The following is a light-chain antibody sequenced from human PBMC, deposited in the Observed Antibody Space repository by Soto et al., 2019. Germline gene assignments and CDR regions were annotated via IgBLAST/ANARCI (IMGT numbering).Light chain of an antibody. Sequence: EIVLTHSPATLYLSPGERATLYCRASQSVSSSYLAWYQQKPGQAPRLLIYGASSSATGIPDRFSGSRSGTDFTITISRLEPEDLAVYYCQQYVSLTLFTFGPGTQVDIK. V-gene: IGKV3-20*01. CDR2: GAS. CDR3: QQYVSLTLFT. J-gene: IGKJ3*01. CDR1: QSVSSSY.